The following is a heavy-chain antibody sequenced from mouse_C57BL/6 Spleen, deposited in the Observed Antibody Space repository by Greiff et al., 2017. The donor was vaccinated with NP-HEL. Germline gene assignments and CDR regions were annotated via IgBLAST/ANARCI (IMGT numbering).Heavy chain of an antibody. V-gene: IGHV2-5*01. D-gene: IGHD1-1*01. Sequence: QVQLKESGPGLVQPSQSLSITCTVSGFSLTSYGVHWVRQSPGKGLEWLGVIWRGGSTDYNAAFMSRLSITKDNSKSQVFFKMNSLQADDTAIYYCARKETYGSSYDYAMDYWGQGTSVTVSS. CDR2: IWRGGST. J-gene: IGHJ4*01. CDR1: GFSLTSYG. CDR3: ARKETYGSSYDYAMDY.